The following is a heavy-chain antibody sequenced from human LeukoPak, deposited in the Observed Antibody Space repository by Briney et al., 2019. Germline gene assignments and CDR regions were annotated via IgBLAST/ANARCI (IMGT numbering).Heavy chain of an antibody. V-gene: IGHV3-48*04. CDR1: GFTFSSYS. J-gene: IGHJ3*02. CDR3: ARDVAYYYESSGYYSLGFDI. CDR2: ISSSSSTI. D-gene: IGHD3-22*01. Sequence: TGGSLRLSCAASGFTFSSYSMNWVRQAPGKGLEWVSYISSSSSTIYYPDSVKGRFTISRDNAKNSLYLQMNGLRAEDTAVYYCARDVAYYYESSGYYSLGFDIWGQGTMVTVSS.